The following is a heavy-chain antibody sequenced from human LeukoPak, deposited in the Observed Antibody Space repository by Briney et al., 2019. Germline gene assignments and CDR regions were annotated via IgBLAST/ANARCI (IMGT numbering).Heavy chain of an antibody. V-gene: IGHV3-23*01. CDR1: GFTFRTYA. D-gene: IGHD6-13*01. J-gene: IGHJ4*02. Sequence: GGSLRLSCAASGFTFRTYAMTWVRQAPGKGLEWASAISGSGSTAHYADSVKGRFTISRDNSKNTLYLQMNSLRAEDAAVYYCAKDKGHSSSWYTDYWGQGTLVTVSS. CDR3: AKDKGHSSSWYTDY. CDR2: ISGSGSTA.